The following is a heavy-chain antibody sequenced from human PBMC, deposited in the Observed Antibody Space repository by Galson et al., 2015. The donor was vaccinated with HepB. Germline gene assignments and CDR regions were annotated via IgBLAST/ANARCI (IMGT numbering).Heavy chain of an antibody. CDR2: IIPIFGTA. J-gene: IGHJ4*02. V-gene: IGHV1-69*13. CDR3: ARGGRQLVPLFDY. Sequence: SVKVSCKASGYTFTGYYMHWVRQAPGQGLEWMGGIIPIFGTANYAQKFQGRVTITADESTSTAYMELSSLRSEDTAVYYCARGGRQLVPLFDYWGQGTLVTVSS. D-gene: IGHD6-6*01. CDR1: GYTFTGYY.